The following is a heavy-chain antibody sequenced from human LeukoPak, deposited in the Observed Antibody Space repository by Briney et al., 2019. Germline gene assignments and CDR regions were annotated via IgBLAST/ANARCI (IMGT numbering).Heavy chain of an antibody. V-gene: IGHV3-7*01. Sequence: GGSLRLSCAASGFSLSSYWMTWVREAPGKGLEWVANIKQDGSEKNYVDSVKGRFTISRDNAKNSLYLQMNSLRAEDTAVYYCAKIPYGDYLLDYYYYMDVWGKGTTVTISS. CDR3: AKIPYGDYLLDYYYYMDV. D-gene: IGHD4-17*01. CDR2: IKQDGSEK. CDR1: GFSLSSYW. J-gene: IGHJ6*03.